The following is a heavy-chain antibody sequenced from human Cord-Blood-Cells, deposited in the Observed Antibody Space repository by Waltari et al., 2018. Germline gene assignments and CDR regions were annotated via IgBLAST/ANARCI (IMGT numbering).Heavy chain of an antibody. CDR3: ARGNSKLYYYYYGMDV. J-gene: IGHJ6*02. Sequence: QVQLVQSGAEVKKPGASVKVSCEASGDTFTSYDINWVRQASGPGLEWMGWMNPNSGNTGYAQKFQGRVTMTRNTSLSTAYMELSSLRSEDTAVYYCARGNSKLYYYYYGMDVWGQGTTVTVSS. CDR1: GDTFTSYD. D-gene: IGHD1-1*01. V-gene: IGHV1-8*01. CDR2: MNPNSGNT.